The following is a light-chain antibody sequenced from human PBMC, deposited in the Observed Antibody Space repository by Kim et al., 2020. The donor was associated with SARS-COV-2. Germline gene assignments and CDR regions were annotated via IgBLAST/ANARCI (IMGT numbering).Light chain of an antibody. J-gene: IGKJ4*01. CDR3: LQYNSYPHT. V-gene: IGKV1-17*03. Sequence: DIQMTQSPSAMSAFVGDRVTLTCRASQSISNYLAWFQQKPGEVPKRLIYAASSLQTGVPSRFSGSGSRTEFTLTISSLQPEDSATYYWLQYNSYPHTFGGGTKVDIK. CDR2: AAS. CDR1: QSISNY.